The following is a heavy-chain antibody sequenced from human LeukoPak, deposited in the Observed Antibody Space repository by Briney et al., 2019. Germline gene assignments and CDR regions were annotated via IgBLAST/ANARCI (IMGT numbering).Heavy chain of an antibody. CDR1: GFTFGDYA. J-gene: IGHJ4*02. CDR2: IRSNTYGGTG. V-gene: IGHV3-49*04. CDR3: SRDQYRYNYGSGSSGLFDY. Sequence: GRSLRLSCTASGFTFGDYAMSWVRQAPGKGLERVGFIRSNTYGGTGEYAASVKGRFTISRDDSKSIAYLQMNSLKTEDTAVYYCSRDQYRYNYGSGSSGLFDYWGQGTLVTVSS. D-gene: IGHD3-10*01.